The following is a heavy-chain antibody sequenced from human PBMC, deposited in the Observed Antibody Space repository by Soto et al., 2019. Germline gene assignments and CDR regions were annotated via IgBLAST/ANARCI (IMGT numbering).Heavy chain of an antibody. V-gene: IGHV3-23*01. J-gene: IGHJ4*02. CDR1: GFTFSSYA. Sequence: GGSMRLSCAASGFTFSSYAMSWVRQAPGTGLEWVSSISGSGISTYYADSLKGRFTISRDNSKNTLYLQMNSLRTEDTAVYYFGNDSYPYRNYLGPFVFWCQGPLVTVS. CDR3: GNDSYPYRNYLGPFVF. CDR2: ISGSGIST. D-gene: IGHD4-4*01.